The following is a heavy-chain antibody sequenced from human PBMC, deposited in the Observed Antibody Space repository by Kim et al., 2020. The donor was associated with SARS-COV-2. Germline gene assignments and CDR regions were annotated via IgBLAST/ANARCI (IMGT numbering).Heavy chain of an antibody. CDR3: ARDPMNSGSYVDY. V-gene: IGHV1-46*01. J-gene: IGHJ4*02. Sequence: YAQKFQGRVTMTRDTSTSTVYMELSSLRSEDTAVYYCARDPMNSGSYVDYWGQGTLVTVSS. D-gene: IGHD1-26*01.